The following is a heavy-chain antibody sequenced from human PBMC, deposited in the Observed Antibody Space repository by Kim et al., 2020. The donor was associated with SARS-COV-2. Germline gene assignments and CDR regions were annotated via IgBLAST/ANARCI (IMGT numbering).Heavy chain of an antibody. Sequence: SETLSLTCTVSGGSISSGGYYWSWIRQHPGKGLEWIGYIYYSGSTYYNPSLKSRVTISVDTSKNQFSLKLSSVTAADTAVYYCARSQRGDAFDIWGQGTMVTVSS. D-gene: IGHD3-10*01. CDR2: IYYSGST. J-gene: IGHJ3*02. CDR3: ARSQRGDAFDI. V-gene: IGHV4-31*03. CDR1: GGSISSGGYY.